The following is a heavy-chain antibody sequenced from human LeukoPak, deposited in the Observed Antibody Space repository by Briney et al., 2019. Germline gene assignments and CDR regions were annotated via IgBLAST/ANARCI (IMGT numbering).Heavy chain of an antibody. CDR2: ISYDGSNK. J-gene: IGHJ4*02. Sequence: GGSLRLSCAASGFTFSSYAMHWVRQAPGQGLEWVAVISYDGSNKYYADSANGRFTISRVNSKNTLYLHMNSLRAEDTAVYYCARDLLISVVTPRTPAIDYWGQGTLVTVSS. D-gene: IGHD2-15*01. CDR1: GFTFSSYA. CDR3: ARDLLISVVTPRTPAIDY. V-gene: IGHV3-30-3*01.